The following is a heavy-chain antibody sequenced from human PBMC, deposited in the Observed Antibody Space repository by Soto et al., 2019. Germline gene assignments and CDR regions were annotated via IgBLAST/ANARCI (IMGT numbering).Heavy chain of an antibody. J-gene: IGHJ4*02. D-gene: IGHD2-8*01. Sequence: EVQLVESGGGLVQPGGSLRLSCAASGFTFSSYWMHWVRQAPGKGLVWVSRINSDGSSTSYADSVKGRFTISRDNAKNTLYLQMNSLRAEDTAVYYCASLNGVYADFDYCGQGTLVTVSS. CDR1: GFTFSSYW. V-gene: IGHV3-74*01. CDR2: INSDGSST. CDR3: ASLNGVYADFDY.